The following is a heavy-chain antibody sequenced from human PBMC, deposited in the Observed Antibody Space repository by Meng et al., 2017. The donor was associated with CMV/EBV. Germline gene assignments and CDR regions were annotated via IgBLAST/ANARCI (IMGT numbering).Heavy chain of an antibody. CDR3: AKDQAAANYFDY. CDR2: IRYDGSNK. Sequence: GGSLRLSCAASGFTFRSDGMHWVRQAPGKGLEWVAFIRYDGSNKYYADSVKGRFTISRDNSKNTLYLQMNSLRAEDTAVYYCAKDQAAANYFDYWGQGTLVTVSS. V-gene: IGHV3-30*02. D-gene: IGHD6-13*01. CDR1: GFTFRSDG. J-gene: IGHJ4*02.